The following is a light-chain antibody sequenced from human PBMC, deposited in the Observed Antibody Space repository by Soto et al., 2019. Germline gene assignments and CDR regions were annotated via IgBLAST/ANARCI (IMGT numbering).Light chain of an antibody. CDR3: QQYNNWPS. CDR1: QTVSRN. Sequence: EVVMTQSPATLSVSPGERATLSCRASQTVSRNLAWYQQRPGQAPRLLIYDISNRATGVPARFSGSGSETEFTLTIRSLQSEDFAVYFCQQYNNWPSFGQGTRXEIK. J-gene: IGKJ5*01. V-gene: IGKV3-15*01. CDR2: DIS.